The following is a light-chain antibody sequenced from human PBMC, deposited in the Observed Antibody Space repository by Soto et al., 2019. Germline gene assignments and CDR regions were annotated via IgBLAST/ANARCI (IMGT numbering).Light chain of an antibody. CDR2: AAS. CDR3: QPYGSPPWT. J-gene: IGKJ1*01. Sequence: EVVLTQSPGTLSLSPGETATLSCRASQTVISNYLAWYQQRPGQAPRLLIYAASSRATGIPDRFSGSGSGTDFTLTISRLEAEDFAVYHCQPYGSPPWTFGQGTKVEIK. CDR1: QTVISNY. V-gene: IGKV3-20*01.